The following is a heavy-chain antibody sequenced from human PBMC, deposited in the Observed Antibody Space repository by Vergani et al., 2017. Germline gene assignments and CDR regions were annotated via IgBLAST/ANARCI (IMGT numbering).Heavy chain of an antibody. V-gene: IGHV4-39*01. CDR1: GGSISSSSYY. D-gene: IGHD2-2*01. CDR3: ARQYRYYYYMDV. Sequence: QLQLPESGPGLVKPSETLSLTCTVSGGSISSSSYYWGWIRQPPGKGLEWIGSIYYSGSTYYNPSLKSRVTISVDTSKNQFSLKLSSVTAADTAVYYCARQYRYYYYMDVWGKGTTVTVSS. J-gene: IGHJ6*03. CDR2: IYYSGST.